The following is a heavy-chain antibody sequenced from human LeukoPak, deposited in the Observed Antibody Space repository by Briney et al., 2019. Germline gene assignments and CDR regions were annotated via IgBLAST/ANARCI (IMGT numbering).Heavy chain of an antibody. Sequence: RGSLRLSCVASGFTFSSYWMHWVRQDPRKGLVWVSRISGDGRNINYADSVRGRFTIPRDNAKNTLYLQMNTLRVEDTAVYYCTRDLMDYDVSTGLHHYYMDVWGQGTTVTVSS. J-gene: IGHJ6*02. D-gene: IGHD3-9*01. CDR3: TRDLMDYDVSTGLHHYYMDV. CDR2: ISGDGRNI. V-gene: IGHV3-74*01. CDR1: GFTFSSYW.